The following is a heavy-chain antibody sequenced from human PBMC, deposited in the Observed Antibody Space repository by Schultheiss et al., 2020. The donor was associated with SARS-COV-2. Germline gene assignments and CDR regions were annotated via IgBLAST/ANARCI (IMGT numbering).Heavy chain of an antibody. CDR1: GGSISSYY. J-gene: IGHJ4*02. CDR3: ARGDGDYAAPVDY. V-gene: IGHV4-59*01. D-gene: IGHD4-17*01. Sequence: SETLSLTCTVSGGSISSYYWSWIRQPPGKGLEWIGYIYHSGSTNYNPSLKSRVTISVDTSKNQFSLKLTAVTAADTAVYYCARGDGDYAAPVDYWGQGTLVTVSS. CDR2: IYHSGST.